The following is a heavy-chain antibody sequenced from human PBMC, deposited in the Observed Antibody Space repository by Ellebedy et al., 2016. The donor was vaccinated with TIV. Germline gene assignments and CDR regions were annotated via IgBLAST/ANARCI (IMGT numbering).Heavy chain of an antibody. V-gene: IGHV3-74*01. J-gene: IGHJ4*02. CDR2: INSDGSST. Sequence: GESLKISCAASGFTFSSYWMHWVRQAPGKGLVWVSRINSDGSSTSYADSVKGRFTISRDNAKNTLYLQMNSLRAEDTAVYYCARKHLYGLDWGQGTLVTVSS. CDR3: ARKHLYGLD. CDR1: GFTFSSYW. D-gene: IGHD3-10*01.